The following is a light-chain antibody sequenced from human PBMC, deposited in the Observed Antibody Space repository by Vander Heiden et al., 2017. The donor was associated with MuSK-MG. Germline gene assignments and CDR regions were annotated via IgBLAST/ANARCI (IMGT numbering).Light chain of an antibody. J-gene: IGKJ4*01. V-gene: IGKV2-28*01. CDR2: LGS. CDR3: MQALHNPLT. Sequence: DIVMTQSPLSLPVTPGEPASISCRSSQSLLFSNGYHYLDWYLQKPGQSPQLLIYLGSNRAAGVPDRFSGSGSGTEVTLKISRVEAEDVGVYYCMQALHNPLTFGGGTRVEIK. CDR1: QSLLFSNGYHY.